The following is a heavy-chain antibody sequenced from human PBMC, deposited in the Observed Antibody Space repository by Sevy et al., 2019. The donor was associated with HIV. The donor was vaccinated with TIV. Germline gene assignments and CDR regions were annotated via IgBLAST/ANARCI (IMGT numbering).Heavy chain of an antibody. V-gene: IGHV3-30*04. CDR3: ARGPGVVAVAARNWFDT. J-gene: IGHJ5*02. D-gene: IGHD2-15*01. CDR2: ISYDGSDK. CDR1: GLTFSSYA. Sequence: GGSLRLSCAASGLTFSSYAMHWVRQAPGKGLEWVAVISYDGSDKYFADSVKGRFTISRDNSKNTLFLQMNSLRTEDKAVYYCARGPGVVAVAARNWFDTWGQGTLVTVSS.